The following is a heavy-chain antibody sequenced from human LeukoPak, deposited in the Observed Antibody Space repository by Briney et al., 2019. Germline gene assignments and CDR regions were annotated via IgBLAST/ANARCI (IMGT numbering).Heavy chain of an antibody. V-gene: IGHV4-39*07. CDR3: ARGRRYYDFWSGHQNWFDP. Sequence: SETLSLTCTVSGGSISSSSYYWGWIHQPPGKGLEWIGSIYYSGSTNYNPSLKSRVTISVDTSKNQFSLKLSSVTAADTAVYYCARGRRYYDFWSGHQNWFDPWGQGTLVTVSS. CDR1: GGSISSSSYY. J-gene: IGHJ5*02. D-gene: IGHD3-3*01. CDR2: IYYSGST.